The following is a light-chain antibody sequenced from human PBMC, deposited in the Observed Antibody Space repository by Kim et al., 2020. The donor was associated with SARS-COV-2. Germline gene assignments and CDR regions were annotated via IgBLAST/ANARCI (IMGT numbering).Light chain of an antibody. CDR3: QQYDNVPFT. CDR2: DAS. J-gene: IGKJ3*01. Sequence: DIQMTQSPSSLSASLGDRVTITCQASQDISNYLNWYQQKPGKAPKLLINDASNLETGVPSRFSGSGSGTDFIFTISSLQPEDVATYFCQQYDNVPFTFGPGTKVDIK. V-gene: IGKV1-33*01. CDR1: QDISNY.